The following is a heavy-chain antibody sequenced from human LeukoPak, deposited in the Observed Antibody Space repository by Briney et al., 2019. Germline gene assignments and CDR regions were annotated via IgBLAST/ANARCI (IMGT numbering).Heavy chain of an antibody. Sequence: SETLSLTCAVYGGSFSNYYRSWIRQTPGKGTGWIGEINDSGRMNDNPYLMSRVTVSVDTSKNQFSLRLTSATATDTAVYYCGRRWNYGRNYYIDVWGKGATVSVSS. J-gene: IGHJ6*03. D-gene: IGHD1-7*01. CDR1: GGSFSNYY. CDR2: INDSGRM. V-gene: IGHV4-34*01. CDR3: GRRWNYGRNYYIDV.